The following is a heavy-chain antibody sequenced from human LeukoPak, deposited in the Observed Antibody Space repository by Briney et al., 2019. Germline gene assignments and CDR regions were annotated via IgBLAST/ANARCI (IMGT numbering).Heavy chain of an antibody. CDR2: ISDGGGGT. CDR1: GFTFSNYA. Sequence: PGGSLRLSCAASGFTFSNYAIYWVRQAPGKGLEYVSAISDGGGGTYYANSVKGRFTISRDNSKNTLYLQMGSLRPEDMAVYYCARGPRPTYSSGWYVDYWGQGTLVTVSS. V-gene: IGHV3-64*01. CDR3: ARGPRPTYSSGWYVDY. D-gene: IGHD6-19*01. J-gene: IGHJ4*02.